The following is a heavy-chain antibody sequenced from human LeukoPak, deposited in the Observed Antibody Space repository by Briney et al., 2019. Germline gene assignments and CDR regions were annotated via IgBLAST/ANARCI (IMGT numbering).Heavy chain of an antibody. CDR2: IYYSGST. V-gene: IGHV4-61*01. Sequence: PSETLSLTCTVSGDSVSSGSYFWSWIRQPPGKGLEWIAYIYYSGSTNYNPSLKSRVSISVDTSKNQFSLKLSSVTAADTAVYYCARTGSTVTMLYPFDHWGQGTLVTVSS. CDR1: GDSVSSGSYF. D-gene: IGHD4-17*01. CDR3: ARTGSTVTMLYPFDH. J-gene: IGHJ4*02.